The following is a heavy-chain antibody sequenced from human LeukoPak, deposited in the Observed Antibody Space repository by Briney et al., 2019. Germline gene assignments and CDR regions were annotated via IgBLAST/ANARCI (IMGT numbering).Heavy chain of an antibody. CDR3: AKENSYGLGYFQH. CDR2: ITGSGGTT. D-gene: IGHD5-18*01. V-gene: IGHV3-23*01. Sequence: GGSLRLSCAPSGFTYSSYAMSWVRQVPGKRLEWVSAITGSGGTTYYADSVKGRFTISRDSSKNTLYLQMNSLRAEDTAVYYCAKENSYGLGYFQHWGQGTLVTVSS. CDR1: GFTYSSYA. J-gene: IGHJ1*01.